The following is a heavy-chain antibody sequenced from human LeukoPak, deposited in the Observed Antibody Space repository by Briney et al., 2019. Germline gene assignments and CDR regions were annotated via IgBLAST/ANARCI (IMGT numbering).Heavy chain of an antibody. CDR1: GYTFTSYA. J-gene: IGHJ6*03. V-gene: IGHV7-4-1*02. CDR3: ARVGVDTAMENYYYYMDV. Sequence: ASVKVSCKASGYTFTSYAMNWVRQAPGQGLEWMGWINTNTGNPTYAQGFTGRFVFSLDTPVSTAYLQISSLKAEDTAVYYCARVGVDTAMENYYYYMDVWGKGTTVTISS. CDR2: INTNTGNP. D-gene: IGHD5-18*01.